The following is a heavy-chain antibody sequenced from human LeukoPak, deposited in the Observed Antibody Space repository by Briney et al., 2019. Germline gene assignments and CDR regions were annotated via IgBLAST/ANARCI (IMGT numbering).Heavy chain of an antibody. V-gene: IGHV3-23*01. J-gene: IGHJ4*02. CDR1: GFTFSSYA. Sequence: PGGSLRLSCAASGFTFSSYAMHWVRQAPGKGLEWVSAISGSGGSTYYADSVKGRFTISRDNAKNSLYLQMNSLRDEDTAVYYCAREAYDSSGYYFFDYWGQGTLVTVSS. CDR3: AREAYDSSGYYFFDY. D-gene: IGHD3-22*01. CDR2: ISGSGGST.